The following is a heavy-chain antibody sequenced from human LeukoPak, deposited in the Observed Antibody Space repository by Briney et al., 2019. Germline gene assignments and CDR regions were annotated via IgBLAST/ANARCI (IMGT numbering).Heavy chain of an antibody. V-gene: IGHV3-23*01. Sequence: GGSLRLSCAASGFTFSGYAMSWVRQAPGKGLEWVSAISGSGGSTYYADSVKGRFTISRDNSKNTLYLQMSSLRAEDTAVYYCAKDPISSTSCYLLDPWGQGTLVTVSS. CDR3: AKDPISSTSCYLLDP. D-gene: IGHD2-2*01. CDR2: ISGSGGST. CDR1: GFTFSGYA. J-gene: IGHJ5*02.